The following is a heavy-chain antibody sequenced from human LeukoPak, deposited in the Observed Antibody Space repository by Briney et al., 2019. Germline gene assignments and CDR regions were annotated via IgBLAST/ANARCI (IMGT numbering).Heavy chain of an antibody. J-gene: IGHJ5*02. V-gene: IGHV4-39*07. CDR3: ARDRSPDYSSGWYAWFDP. CDR1: GGSISSSSYY. D-gene: IGHD6-19*01. CDR2: IYYSGST. Sequence: SETLSLTCTVSGGSISSSSYYWGWIRQPPGKGLEWIGSIYYSGSTYYNPSLKSRVTISVDTSKNQFSLKLSSVTAADTAVYYCARDRSPDYSSGWYAWFDPWGQGTLVTVSS.